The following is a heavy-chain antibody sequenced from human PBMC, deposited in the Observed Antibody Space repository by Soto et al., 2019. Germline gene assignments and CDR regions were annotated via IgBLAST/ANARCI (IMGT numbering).Heavy chain of an antibody. CDR1: GGSVSNKTYY. Sequence: SETLSLTCSVSGGSVSNKTYYWSWIRQPPGKGLEWIGYVYYSGSTNYNPSLKSRVTISVDTSKNQFSLKLSSVTAADTAVYYCARATSELRYFDWLSNYFDYWGQGTLVTVSS. V-gene: IGHV4-61*01. D-gene: IGHD3-9*01. CDR2: VYYSGST. J-gene: IGHJ4*02. CDR3: ARATSELRYFDWLSNYFDY.